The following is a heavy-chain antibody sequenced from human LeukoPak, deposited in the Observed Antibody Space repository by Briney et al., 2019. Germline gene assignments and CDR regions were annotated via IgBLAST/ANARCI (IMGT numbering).Heavy chain of an antibody. CDR3: ARQHSSGWYPFYYGMDV. CDR2: IYPGDSDT. CDR1: GYSFTSYW. J-gene: IGHJ6*02. D-gene: IGHD6-19*01. Sequence: GESLQISCKGSGYSFTSYWIGWVRHMPGKGLEWMGIIYPGDSDTRYSPSFQGQVTISADKSISTAYLQWSSLKASDTAMYYCARQHSSGWYPFYYGMDVWGQGTTVTVSS. V-gene: IGHV5-51*01.